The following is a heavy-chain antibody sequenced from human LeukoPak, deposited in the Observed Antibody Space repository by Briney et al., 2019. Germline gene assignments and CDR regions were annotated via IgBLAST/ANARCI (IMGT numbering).Heavy chain of an antibody. Sequence: GGSLRLSCAASGFTFSSYEMNWVRQAPGKGLEWVSYISSGSTIYDADSVKGRFTISGDNAKNSLYLQMNSLRAEDTAVYYCARESIAVAGAPFDYWGQGTLVTVSS. CDR2: ISSGSTI. CDR3: ARESIAVAGAPFDY. J-gene: IGHJ4*02. D-gene: IGHD6-19*01. CDR1: GFTFSSYE. V-gene: IGHV3-48*03.